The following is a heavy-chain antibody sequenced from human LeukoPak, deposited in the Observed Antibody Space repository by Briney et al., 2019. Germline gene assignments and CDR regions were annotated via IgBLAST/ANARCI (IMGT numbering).Heavy chain of an antibody. CDR1: GFTFSSYA. CDR2: ISYDGSNK. D-gene: IGHD2-2*01. CDR3: ARDRAQMTSYYYYGMDV. V-gene: IGHV3-30*04. J-gene: IGHJ6*02. Sequence: PGRSLRLSCAASGFTFSSYAMHWVRQAPGKGLEWVAVISYDGSNKYYADSVKGRFTISRDNSKNTLYLQMNSLRAEDTAVYYCARDRAQMTSYYYYGMDVWGQGTTVTVSS.